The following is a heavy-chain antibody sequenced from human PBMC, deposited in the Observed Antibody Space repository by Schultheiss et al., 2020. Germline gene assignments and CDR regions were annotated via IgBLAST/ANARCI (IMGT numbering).Heavy chain of an antibody. J-gene: IGHJ6*02. CDR3: ATNQRYCSGGSCYNPLGSAHYGMDV. V-gene: IGHV3-30-3*02. CDR1: GFTFSSYA. D-gene: IGHD2-15*01. CDR2: ISYDGSNK. Sequence: GGSLRLSCAASGFTFSSYAMHWVRQAPGKGLEWVAVISYDGSNKYYADSVKGRFTISRDNSKNTLYLQMNSLRAEDTAVYYCATNQRYCSGGSCYNPLGSAHYGMDVWGQGTTVTGSS.